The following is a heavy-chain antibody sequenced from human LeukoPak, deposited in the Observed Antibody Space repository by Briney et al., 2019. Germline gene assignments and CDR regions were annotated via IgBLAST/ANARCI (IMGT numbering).Heavy chain of an antibody. V-gene: IGHV3-30*18. Sequence: GRSLRLACAASGFIFSGSVMHWVRQAPGKGLEWVAIMSYDGTNENYGDSVKGRFTISGDNSKNTLYLHMNSLRHDDTAVYYCAKDSGGSVLEDWGHGSLVIVSS. J-gene: IGHJ4*01. CDR1: GFIFSGSV. CDR2: MSYDGTNE. CDR3: AKDSGGSVLED. D-gene: IGHD2-15*01.